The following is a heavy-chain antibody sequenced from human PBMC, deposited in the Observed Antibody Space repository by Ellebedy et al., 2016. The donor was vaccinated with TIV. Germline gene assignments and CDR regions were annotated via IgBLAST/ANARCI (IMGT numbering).Heavy chain of an antibody. CDR1: GGSISNSDYY. D-gene: IGHD2-21*02. Sequence: PSETLSLTCTVSGGSISNSDYYWNWIRQAPGKGLEWVSYISSSSSTIYYADSVKGRFTISRDNAKNSLYLQMHSLRGEDTAVYYCARAGLGDSWLDYWGQGTLVTVSS. V-gene: IGHV3-11*04. CDR2: ISSSSSTI. J-gene: IGHJ4*02. CDR3: ARAGLGDSWLDY.